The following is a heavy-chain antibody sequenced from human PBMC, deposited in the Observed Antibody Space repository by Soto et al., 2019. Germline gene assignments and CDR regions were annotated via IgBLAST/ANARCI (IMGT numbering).Heavy chain of an antibody. CDR2: ISGGGGST. CDR1: GFTCSSYA. V-gene: IGHV3-23*01. J-gene: IGHJ4*02. CDR3: AGDRQPDGIWTFDY. D-gene: IGHD2-15*01. Sequence: GGSLRLSCAAPGFTCSSYAMCWVRLAPGKGLEWVSAISGGGGSTYYADSVKGRFTISRDNSKNTLYLQMNSLRGEDTAVYYCAGDRQPDGIWTFDYWGRGILVTVSS.